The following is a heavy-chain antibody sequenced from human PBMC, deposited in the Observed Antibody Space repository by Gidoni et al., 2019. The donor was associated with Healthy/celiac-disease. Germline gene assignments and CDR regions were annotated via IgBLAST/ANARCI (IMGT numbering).Heavy chain of an antibody. V-gene: IGHV3-23*01. Sequence: EVQLLESGGGLVQPGGSLRLSCAASGFTFSSYAMSWVRQAPGKGLEWVSATSGSGCSTYYADSVKGRFTISRDNSKNTLYLQMNSLRAEDTAVYYCAKDPYGDWYYFDYWGQGTLVTVSS. CDR2: TSGSGCST. D-gene: IGHD4-17*01. CDR3: AKDPYGDWYYFDY. CDR1: GFTFSSYA. J-gene: IGHJ4*02.